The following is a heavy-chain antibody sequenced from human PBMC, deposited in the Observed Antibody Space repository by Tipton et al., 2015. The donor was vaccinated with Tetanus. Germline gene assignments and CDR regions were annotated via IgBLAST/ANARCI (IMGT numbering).Heavy chain of an antibody. CDR2: IYYSGST. J-gene: IGHJ6*02. V-gene: IGHV4-59*12. D-gene: IGHD3-16*02. CDR3: ARVGYDYVWGSYRYTERRRRENYYYYYGMDV. Sequence: TLSLTCTVSGGSISSYYWSWIRQPPGKGLEWIGYIYYSGSTNYNPSLKSRVTISVDTSKNQFSLKLSSVTAADTAVYYCARVGYDYVWGSYRYTERRRRENYYYYYGMDVWGQGTTVTVSS. CDR1: GGSISSYY.